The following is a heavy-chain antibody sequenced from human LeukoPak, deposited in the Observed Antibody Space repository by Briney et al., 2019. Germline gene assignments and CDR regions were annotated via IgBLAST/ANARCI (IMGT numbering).Heavy chain of an antibody. J-gene: IGHJ4*02. V-gene: IGHV1-8*03. Sequence: ASVKVSCKASGYTFTSYYMHWVRQAPGQGLEWMGWMNPNSGNTGYAQKFQGRVTITRNTSISTAYMELSSLRSEDTAVYYCARESPYGDYAIDYWGQGTLVTVSS. CDR3: ARESPYGDYAIDY. CDR1: GYTFTSYY. D-gene: IGHD4-17*01. CDR2: MNPNSGNT.